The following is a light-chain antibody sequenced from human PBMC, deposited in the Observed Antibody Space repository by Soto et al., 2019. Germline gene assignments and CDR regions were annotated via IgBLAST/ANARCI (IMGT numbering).Light chain of an antibody. CDR3: CSYTTSNTHVV. J-gene: IGLJ2*01. CDR2: DVS. Sequence: QSVLTQPGSVSGSPGQSITISCTGTSSDVGGYNYVSWYQHHPGKAPKRMIYDVSNRPSGVSNRFSGSKSGNTASLTISGLQAEDEADYYCCSYTTSNTHVVFGGGTKLTVL. V-gene: IGLV2-14*03. CDR1: SSDVGGYNY.